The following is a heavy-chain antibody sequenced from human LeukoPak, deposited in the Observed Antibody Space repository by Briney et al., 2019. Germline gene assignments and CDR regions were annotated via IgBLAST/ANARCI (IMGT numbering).Heavy chain of an antibody. J-gene: IGHJ4*02. V-gene: IGHV3-30*04. Sequence: RTGGSLRLSCAASGFTFSSYAMHWVRQAPGKGPEWLAVISYDGSNKYYADSVKGRFTISRDNSKNTLYLQMNSLRAEDTAVYYCASHDYGDYLADYWGQGTLVTVSS. CDR2: ISYDGSNK. CDR1: GFTFSSYA. CDR3: ASHDYGDYLADY. D-gene: IGHD4-17*01.